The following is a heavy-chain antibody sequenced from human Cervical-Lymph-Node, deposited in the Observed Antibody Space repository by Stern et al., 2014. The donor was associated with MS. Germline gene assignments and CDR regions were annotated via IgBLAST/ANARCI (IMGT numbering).Heavy chain of an antibody. CDR2: VDSDGTST. D-gene: IGHD1-14*01. V-gene: IGHV3-74*01. J-gene: IGHJ6*02. CDR3: ARGRYYAMDV. CDR1: GVTFSSHW. Sequence: VQLVESGGGLVQPGGSLRLSCGASGVTFSSHWMHWVRQAPGKGLVWVSRVDSDGTSTSDVDSVKGRFIISRDNAKNTLYLQMNNLRPEDTAVYYCARGRYYAMDVWHQGP.